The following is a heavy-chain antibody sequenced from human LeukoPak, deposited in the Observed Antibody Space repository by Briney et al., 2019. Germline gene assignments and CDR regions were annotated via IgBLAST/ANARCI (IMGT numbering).Heavy chain of an antibody. CDR3: ARVSLAYCGGDCYPQH. J-gene: IGHJ1*01. CDR1: GFTFSSYW. CDR2: INSDGSST. V-gene: IGHV3-74*01. D-gene: IGHD2-21*02. Sequence: GGSLRLSCAASGFTFSSYWMHWVRQAPGKGLVWVSRINSDGSSTSYADSVKGRFTISRDNAKNTLYLQMYSLRAEDTAVYYCARVSLAYCGGDCYPQHWGQGTLVTVSS.